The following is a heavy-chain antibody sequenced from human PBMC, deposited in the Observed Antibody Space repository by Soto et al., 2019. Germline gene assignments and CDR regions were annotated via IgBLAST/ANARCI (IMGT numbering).Heavy chain of an antibody. J-gene: IGHJ5*02. V-gene: IGHV1-69*01. D-gene: IGHD6-13*01. CDR3: ARGATHGSSWYFWFDP. CDR2: IIPLFGTT. Sequence: QMQLVQSGAEVRMPGSSVKVSCKASGGTFSTYSINWVRXAPGQGLEWMGGIIPLFGTTNYAQKFKGRVTITADESTSTAYMELSSLRAEDAAVYYCARGATHGSSWYFWFDPWGQGTLVTVSS. CDR1: GGTFSTYS.